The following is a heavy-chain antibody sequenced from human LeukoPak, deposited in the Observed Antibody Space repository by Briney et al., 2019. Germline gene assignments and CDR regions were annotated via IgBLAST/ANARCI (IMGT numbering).Heavy chain of an antibody. CDR3: AREGGNSWSIEYFQH. CDR1: GGSFRSYY. J-gene: IGHJ1*01. V-gene: IGHV4-59*01. CDR2: ISYSGST. Sequence: SETLSLTCTVSGGSFRSYYWTWIRQPPGKGLEWIAFISYSGSTNVNPSLKSRVTISVDTSKNQFSLKLSSVTAADTAVYFCAREGGNSWSIEYFQHWGQGTLVTVSS. D-gene: IGHD1-20*01.